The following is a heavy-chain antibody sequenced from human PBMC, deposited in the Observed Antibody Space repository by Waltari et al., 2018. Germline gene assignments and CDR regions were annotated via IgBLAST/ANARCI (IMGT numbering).Heavy chain of an antibody. CDR2: INAGNGNT. CDR3: ARGYYDILTGYHFAFDI. J-gene: IGHJ3*02. CDR1: GYTFTSYA. Sequence: QVQLVQSGAEVKKPGASVKVSCKASGYTFTSYAMHWVRQAPGQRLEWMGGINAGNGNTKYSQEFQGRVTITRDTSASTAYMELSSLRSEDMAAYYCARGYYDILTGYHFAFDIWGQGTMVTVSS. D-gene: IGHD3-9*01. V-gene: IGHV1-3*03.